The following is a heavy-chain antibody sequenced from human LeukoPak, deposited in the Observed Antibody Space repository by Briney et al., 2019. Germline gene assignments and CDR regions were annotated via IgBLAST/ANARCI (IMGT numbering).Heavy chain of an antibody. CDR1: GGSISSYY. CDR2: IYYSGST. V-gene: IGHV4-59*01. CDR3: ARDKWGDGFNFDH. Sequence: PSETLSLTCTVSGGSISSYYWSWIRQPPGKGLEWIGYIYYSGSTNYNPSLKSRVTISVDTSKNQFSLKLSSVTAADTAVYYCARDKWGDGFNFDHWGQGTLVTVSS. D-gene: IGHD5-24*01. J-gene: IGHJ5*02.